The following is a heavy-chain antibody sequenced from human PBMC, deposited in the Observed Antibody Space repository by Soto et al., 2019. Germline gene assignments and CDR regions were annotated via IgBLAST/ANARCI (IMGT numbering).Heavy chain of an antibody. CDR1: GGSLSSYY. V-gene: IGHV4-59*01. CDR2: IHYSGST. D-gene: IGHD2-8*01. Sequence: SETLSLTCTVSGGSLSSYYCSWIRQPPGKGLEWIGYIHYSGSTNYNPTSKSRVTISVDTSKNQFSLKLSSVTAADTAVYYCAREGRLNYYYGMDVWGQGTTVTVSS. CDR3: AREGRLNYYYGMDV. J-gene: IGHJ6*02.